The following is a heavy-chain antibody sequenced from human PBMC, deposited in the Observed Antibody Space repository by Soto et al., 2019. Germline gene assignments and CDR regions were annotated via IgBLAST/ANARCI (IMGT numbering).Heavy chain of an antibody. D-gene: IGHD6-13*01. CDR3: ARGGIAAAGIGYYYGMDV. CDR1: GYTFSNYG. V-gene: IGHV1-18*01. J-gene: IGHJ6*02. CDR2: ISAYNGNT. Sequence: ASVKVSCKASGYTFSNYGINWVRQAPGQGLEWMGWISAYNGNTNYAQKHQGRVTMTTDTSTTTAYMELRSLRSDDTAVYYCARGGIAAAGIGYYYGMDVWGQGTTVTVSS.